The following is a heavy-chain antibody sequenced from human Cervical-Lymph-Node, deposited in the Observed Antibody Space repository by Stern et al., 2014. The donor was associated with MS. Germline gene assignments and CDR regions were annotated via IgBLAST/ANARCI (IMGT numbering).Heavy chain of an antibody. D-gene: IGHD3-22*01. V-gene: IGHV1-69*01. Sequence: QVQLGQSGAEVKKPGSSVKVSCKASGGTFTSYAISWVRQSPGQGLEWMGGIIHVCGHAIYAQKVQGRVPITADESTSPAYMDLRSLRSEDTAIYYCATVGDHYDSSGYYYGSWGQGTQVTVSS. CDR2: IIHVCGHA. CDR3: ATVGDHYDSSGYYYGS. J-gene: IGHJ4*02. CDR1: GGTFTSYA.